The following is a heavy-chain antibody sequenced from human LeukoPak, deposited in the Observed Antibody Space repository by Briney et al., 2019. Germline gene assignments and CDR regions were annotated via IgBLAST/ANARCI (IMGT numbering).Heavy chain of an antibody. V-gene: IGHV3-53*01. CDR3: AKSLACLNHFAY. D-gene: IGHD5-12*01. J-gene: IGHJ4*02. CDR1: GFTASSNK. CDR2: IYFGDST. Sequence: PRGSLRDSRAESGFTASSNKTSTVRQAPGKGLEWVSVIYFGDSTYYGDSVKGRFTISRDNSKNTLYLQMNSLRAEDTAVYYCAKSLACLNHFAYWSQGSLVTVSS.